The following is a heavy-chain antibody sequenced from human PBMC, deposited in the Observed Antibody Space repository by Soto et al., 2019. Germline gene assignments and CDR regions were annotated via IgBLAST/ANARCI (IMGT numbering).Heavy chain of an antibody. D-gene: IGHD3-9*01. Sequence: PSETLSLTCTVSGGSISSGDYYWSWIRQPPGKGLEWIGYIYYSGSTYYNPSLKSRVTISVDTSKNQFSLKLSSVTAADTAVYYCARHSRLGYFDWLAPKDYYYGMDVWGQGTTVTVSS. V-gene: IGHV4-30-4*01. J-gene: IGHJ6*02. CDR3: ARHSRLGYFDWLAPKDYYYGMDV. CDR1: GGSISSGDYY. CDR2: IYYSGST.